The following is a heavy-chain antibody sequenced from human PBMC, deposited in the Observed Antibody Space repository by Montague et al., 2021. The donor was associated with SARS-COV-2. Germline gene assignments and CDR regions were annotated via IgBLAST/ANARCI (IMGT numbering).Heavy chain of an antibody. CDR2: IFYSGNT. V-gene: IGHV4-39*01. J-gene: IGHJ4*02. Sequence: SETLSLTCTVSGASISSSESSWIWLRQSPGLGLEWFGNIFYSGNTNFNLYLRSSIAIYADTYKNQLSLKVTSVTAADIAVYYCARHVTVGGVGVSFDYWGQGHLVSVSS. CDR1: GASISSSESS. CDR3: ARHVTVGGVGVSFDY. D-gene: IGHD3-16*01.